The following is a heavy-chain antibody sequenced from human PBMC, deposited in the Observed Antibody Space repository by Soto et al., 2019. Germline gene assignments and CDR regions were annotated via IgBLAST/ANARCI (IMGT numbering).Heavy chain of an antibody. J-gene: IGHJ4*02. CDR2: IYYSGST. Sequence: SETLSLTCAVYGGSFSGYYWSWIRQHPGKGLEWIGYIYYSGSTYYNPSLKSRVTISVDTSKNQFSLKLSSVTAADTAVYYCARWPQLKPRFDYWGQGTLVTVSS. CDR1: GGSFSGYY. CDR3: ARWPQLKPRFDY. D-gene: IGHD1-1*01. V-gene: IGHV4-31*11.